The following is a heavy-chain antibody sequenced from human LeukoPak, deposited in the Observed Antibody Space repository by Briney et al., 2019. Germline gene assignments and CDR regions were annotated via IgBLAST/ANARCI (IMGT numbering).Heavy chain of an antibody. J-gene: IGHJ3*02. V-gene: IGHV3-23*01. CDR1: GFTFSSHG. D-gene: IGHD3-10*01. CDR3: AKFGLAGSGRYHDAFDI. CDR2: ISGSGGST. Sequence: GGSLRLSCAASGFTFSSHGITWVRQAPGKGLEWVSAISGSGGSTYYADSVKGWSTISRDNSKNTLYLQMNSLRAEDTAVYYCAKFGLAGSGRYHDAFDIWGQGTMVTVSS.